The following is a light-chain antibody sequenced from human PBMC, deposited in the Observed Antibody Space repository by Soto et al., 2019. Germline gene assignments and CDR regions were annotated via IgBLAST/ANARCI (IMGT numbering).Light chain of an antibody. V-gene: IGLV2-23*01. Sequence: QSVLTQPASVSGSPGQSITISCTGSSGDIGTYNLVSWYQQHPGKAPKLMIYEGSKRPSGVSNRFSGSKSGNTASLTISGLQAEDEGDYYCCSYAGSSTPVVFGGGTKLTVL. J-gene: IGLJ2*01. CDR1: SGDIGTYNL. CDR3: CSYAGSSTPVV. CDR2: EGS.